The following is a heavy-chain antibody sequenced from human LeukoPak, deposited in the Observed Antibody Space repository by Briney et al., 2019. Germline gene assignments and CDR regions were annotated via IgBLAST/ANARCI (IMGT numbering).Heavy chain of an antibody. CDR2: IIPIFGTA. Sequence: ASVKVSCKASGGTFSSYAISWVRQAPGQGLERMGGIIPIFGTANYAQKFQGRVTITADESTSTAYMELSSLRSEDTAVYYCAREYSSGWHGAFDYWGQGTLVTVSS. J-gene: IGHJ4*02. CDR1: GGTFSSYA. V-gene: IGHV1-69*13. CDR3: AREYSSGWHGAFDY. D-gene: IGHD6-19*01.